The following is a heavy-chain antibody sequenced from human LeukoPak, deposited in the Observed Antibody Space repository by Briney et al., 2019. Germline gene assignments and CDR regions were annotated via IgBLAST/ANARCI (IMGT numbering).Heavy chain of an antibody. D-gene: IGHD3-16*02. CDR1: GGSISSSSYY. Sequence: SETLSLTCTVSGGSISSSSYYWGWIRQPPGKGLEWIGSIYYSGSTYYNPSLKSRVTISVDTSKNQFSLKLSSVTAADTAVYYCARDRVDYVWGSYRYKNYYYYMDVWGKGTTVTISS. CDR3: ARDRVDYVWGSYRYKNYYYYMDV. CDR2: IYYSGST. V-gene: IGHV4-39*07. J-gene: IGHJ6*03.